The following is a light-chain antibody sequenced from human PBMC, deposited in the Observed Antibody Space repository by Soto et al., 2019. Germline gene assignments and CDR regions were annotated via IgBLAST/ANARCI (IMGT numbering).Light chain of an antibody. Sequence: QSALTQPRSVSGSPGQSVTISCTGTSSDVGNYNYVSWYQQYPGKAPKLMIYEVSKRPSGVPDRFSGSKSGNTASLTISGLQTEDEADYYCCSYAGGFTWLFGGGTKLTVL. V-gene: IGLV2-11*01. CDR2: EVS. CDR1: SSDVGNYNY. CDR3: CSYAGGFTWL. J-gene: IGLJ3*02.